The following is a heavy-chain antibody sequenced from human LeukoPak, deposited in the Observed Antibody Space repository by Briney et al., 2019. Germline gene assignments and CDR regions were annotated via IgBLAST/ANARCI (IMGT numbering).Heavy chain of an antibody. CDR3: ARVRRDFWSGYYYYYYYYMDV. D-gene: IGHD3-3*01. Sequence: SETLSLTCTVSGGSISSYYWSWIRQPPGKGLEWIGYIYYSGSTNYNPSLKSRVTISVDTSKNQFSLKLSSVTAADTAVYYCARVRRDFWSGYYYYYYYYMDVWGKGTTVTVSS. V-gene: IGHV4-59*12. CDR1: GGSISSYY. CDR2: IYYSGST. J-gene: IGHJ6*03.